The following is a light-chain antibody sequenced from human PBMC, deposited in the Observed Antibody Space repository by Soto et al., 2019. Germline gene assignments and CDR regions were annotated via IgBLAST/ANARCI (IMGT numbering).Light chain of an antibody. CDR1: QTISTW. CDR2: DAS. V-gene: IGKV1-5*01. J-gene: IGKJ5*01. CDR3: QQYSNWPSIT. Sequence: DIQMTQSPSTLSASVGDRVTITCRASQTISTWLAWYQQKPGKAPELLIYDASTLESGVPSRFSGSGSGTDFTLTISSLDPEDFAVYYCQQYSNWPSITFGQGTRLEIK.